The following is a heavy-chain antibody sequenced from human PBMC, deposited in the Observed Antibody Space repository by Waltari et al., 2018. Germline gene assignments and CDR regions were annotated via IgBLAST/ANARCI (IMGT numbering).Heavy chain of an antibody. D-gene: IGHD6-13*01. J-gene: IGHJ6*02. V-gene: IGHV3-21*02. CDR2: ISSTSSDI. CDR1: GFTFNTYT. Sequence: EVQLVESGGGLVKPGGSLRLTCAASGFTFNTYTINWVRQAPGKGLEWVSSISSTSSDIYYADSVKGRFTISRDNAKSSLYLQLNSLRAEDTAVYYRAGGYSSYYGMDVWGQGTTVTVSS. CDR3: AGGYSSYYGMDV.